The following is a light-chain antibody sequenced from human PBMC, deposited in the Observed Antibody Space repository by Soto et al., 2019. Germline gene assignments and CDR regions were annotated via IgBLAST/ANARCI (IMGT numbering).Light chain of an antibody. J-gene: IGKJ4*01. Sequence: DIVMTQSPDSLAVSLGERATINCKSSQSVLYSSTNNNYLAWYQKKPGQPPKLLIYWASTPESGVPDRFSGSGSGTDFPLTLSTLQAEDMAVYYCQQYYATPLTFGGGTKVEIK. CDR3: QQYYATPLT. CDR2: WAS. V-gene: IGKV4-1*01. CDR1: QSVLYSSTNNNY.